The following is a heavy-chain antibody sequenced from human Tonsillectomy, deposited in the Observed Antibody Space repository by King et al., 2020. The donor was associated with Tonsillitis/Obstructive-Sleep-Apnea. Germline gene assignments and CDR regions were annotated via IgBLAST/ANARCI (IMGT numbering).Heavy chain of an antibody. CDR3: ASEPSDLGAFDI. CDR2: IYFTWSP. J-gene: IGHJ3*02. CDR1: GGSISNYY. V-gene: IGHV4-59*01. Sequence: QLQESGPGLVKPSETLSLTCTVSGGSISNYYWSWIRQPPGKGLEWIGSIYFTWSPNHNPSLKSRVTISVDTSKNQFSLKLSSVTAADTALYYCASEPSDLGAFDIWGQGTMVTVSS.